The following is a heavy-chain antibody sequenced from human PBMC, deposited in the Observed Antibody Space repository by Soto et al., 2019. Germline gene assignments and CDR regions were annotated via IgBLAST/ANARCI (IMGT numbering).Heavy chain of an antibody. J-gene: IGHJ3*02. V-gene: IGHV4-61*01. Sequence: SETLSLTCTVSGGSVSSGSYYWSWVRQPPGKGLEWIGYIYYSGSTNYNPSLKSRVTISVDTSKNQFSLKLSSVTAADTAVYYCARDGGYSYAPYPFDIWGQGTMVTVSS. CDR1: GGSVSSGSYY. CDR2: IYYSGST. CDR3: ARDGGYSYAPYPFDI. D-gene: IGHD5-18*01.